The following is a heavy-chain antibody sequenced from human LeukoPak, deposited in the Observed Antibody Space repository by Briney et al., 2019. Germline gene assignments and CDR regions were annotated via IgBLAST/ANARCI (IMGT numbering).Heavy chain of an antibody. CDR3: ASGTYSNGYASDWFDY. D-gene: IGHD2-2*01. V-gene: IGHV3-23*01. J-gene: IGHJ5*01. CDR1: GFTFSNYD. CDR2: ISGSGGST. Sequence: GGSLRLSCAASGFTFSNYDMSWVRQAPGKGLEWVSGISGSGGSTYYADSVKGRFTISRDNSKNTLSLQMNSLRAEDTAVFYCASGTYSNGYASDWFDYWGQGTLVTVSS.